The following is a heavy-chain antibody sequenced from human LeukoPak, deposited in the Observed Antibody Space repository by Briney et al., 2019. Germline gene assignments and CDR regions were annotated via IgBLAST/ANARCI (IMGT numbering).Heavy chain of an antibody. D-gene: IGHD4-17*01. CDR1: GYTFTSYY. V-gene: IGHV1-46*01. CDR2: INPSSGST. J-gene: IGHJ4*02. CDR3: ARGGTVTTAPIDY. Sequence: ASVKVSCKASGYTFTSYYMHWVRQAPGQGLEWMGIINPSSGSTSYAQKFQGRVTMTRDTPTSTVDMELSSLTFEDTAVYYCARGGTVTTAPIDYWGQGTLVTVSS.